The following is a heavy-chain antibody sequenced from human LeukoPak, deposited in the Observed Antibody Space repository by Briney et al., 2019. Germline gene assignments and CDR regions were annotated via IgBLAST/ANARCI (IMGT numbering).Heavy chain of an antibody. J-gene: IGHJ6*02. D-gene: IGHD2-15*01. CDR2: IYYSGST. Sequence: PSETLSLTCTVSGGSISSYYWSWIRQPPGKGLEWIGYIYYSGSTNYNPSLKSRVTISVDTSKNQFSLKLSSVTAADTAVYYCARVRVDCSGGSCPETLTYYGMDVWGQGTTVTVSS. CDR1: GGSISSYY. CDR3: ARVRVDCSGGSCPETLTYYGMDV. V-gene: IGHV4-59*12.